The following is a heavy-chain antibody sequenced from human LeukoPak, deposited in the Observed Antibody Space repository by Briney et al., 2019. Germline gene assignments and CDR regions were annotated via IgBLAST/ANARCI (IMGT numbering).Heavy chain of an antibody. J-gene: IGHJ3*02. CDR2: IYYSGST. Sequence: SETLSLTCTVSGGSISSSSYSWGWIRQPPGKGLEWIGSIYYSGSTYYNPSLKSRVTISVDTSKNQFSLKLSSVTAADTAVYYCARHVATMMVDAFDIWGQGTMVTVSS. CDR3: ARHVATMMVDAFDI. V-gene: IGHV4-39*01. D-gene: IGHD3-22*01. CDR1: GGSISSSSYS.